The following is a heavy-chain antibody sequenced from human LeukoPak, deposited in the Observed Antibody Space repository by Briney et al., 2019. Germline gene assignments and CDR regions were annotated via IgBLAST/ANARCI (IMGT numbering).Heavy chain of an antibody. Sequence: SVKVSFKASGGTFSSYAISWVRQAPGQGLEWMGGIIPIFGTANYAQKFQGRVTITADESTSTAYMELSSLRSEDTAVYYCARGRCSSRSCYLFDYWGQGTLVTVSS. J-gene: IGHJ4*02. CDR3: ARGRCSSRSCYLFDY. CDR2: IIPIFGTA. V-gene: IGHV1-69*13. CDR1: GGTFSSYA. D-gene: IGHD2-2*01.